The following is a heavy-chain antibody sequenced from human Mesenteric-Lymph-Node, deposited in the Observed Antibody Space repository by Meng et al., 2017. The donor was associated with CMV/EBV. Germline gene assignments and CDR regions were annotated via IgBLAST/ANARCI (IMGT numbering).Heavy chain of an antibody. Sequence: GGSLRLSCAASGFTFSSYGMHWVRQAPGKGLEWVAFIRYDGSNKYYADSVKGRFTISRDNSKNTLYLQMNSLRAEDTAVYYCAKTKGVPAAGKATPYYYYYGMDVWGQGTTVTVSS. CDR2: IRYDGSNK. CDR3: AKTKGVPAAGKATPYYYYYGMDV. V-gene: IGHV3-30*02. CDR1: GFTFSSYG. J-gene: IGHJ6*02. D-gene: IGHD2-2*01.